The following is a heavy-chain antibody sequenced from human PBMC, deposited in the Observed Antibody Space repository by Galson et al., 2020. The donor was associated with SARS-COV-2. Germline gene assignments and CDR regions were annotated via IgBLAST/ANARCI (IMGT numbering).Heavy chain of an antibody. CDR3: RGWLVNFDD. D-gene: IGHD5-12*01. Sequence: GESLKISCAASGFTFSSYAMHWVRQAPGKGLEWVAVISYDGSNKYYADSVKGRFTISRDNSKNTLYLQMNSQRAEDTAVYYCRGWLVNFDDWGQGTLVTVSS. V-gene: IGHV3-30*04. J-gene: IGHJ4*02. CDR1: GFTFSSYA. CDR2: ISYDGSNK.